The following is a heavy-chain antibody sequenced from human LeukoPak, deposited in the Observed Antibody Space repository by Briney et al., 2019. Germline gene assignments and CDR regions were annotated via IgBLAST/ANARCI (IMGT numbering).Heavy chain of an antibody. CDR3: ASPYSSRWYELCY. D-gene: IGHD6-13*01. Sequence: GGSLRLSCAASGFTFSRYSMHWVRQAPGKGLVWVSHVNSDGSGTDYADSVKGRFTISRDNAKNSLYLQMNSLRAEDTAVYYCASPYSSRWYELCYWGQGTLVTVSS. CDR1: GFTFSRYS. CDR2: VNSDGSGT. V-gene: IGHV3-74*01. J-gene: IGHJ4*02.